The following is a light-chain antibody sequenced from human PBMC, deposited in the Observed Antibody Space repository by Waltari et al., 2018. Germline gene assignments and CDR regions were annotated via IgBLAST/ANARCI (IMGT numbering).Light chain of an antibody. CDR1: SNDIGTSKF. V-gene: IGLV2-23*02. CDR2: EFN. CDR3: CSYVTGDTWV. Sequence: QSALTQPASVSGSPGQSITIPCTGTSNDIGTSKFVSWYQQHPGKAPKLIIYEFNQRPSGISNRFSGSKSGNTAALTISGLQTEDEADYFCCSYVTGDTWVFGGGTKVAVL. J-gene: IGLJ3*02.